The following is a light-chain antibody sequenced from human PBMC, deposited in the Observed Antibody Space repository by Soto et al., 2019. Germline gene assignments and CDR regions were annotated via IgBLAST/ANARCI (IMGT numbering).Light chain of an antibody. CDR1: QSVSNSY. V-gene: IGKV3-20*01. Sequence: EIVLTQSPGTLSLSPGERATLSCRASQSVSNSYLAWYQQKPGQAPRLLIYGASSRATGIPDRFSGSGSGTDFSLTISRLEPEDLAVYYCQQYGSSSWTFGQGTKVEIK. J-gene: IGKJ1*01. CDR2: GAS. CDR3: QQYGSSSWT.